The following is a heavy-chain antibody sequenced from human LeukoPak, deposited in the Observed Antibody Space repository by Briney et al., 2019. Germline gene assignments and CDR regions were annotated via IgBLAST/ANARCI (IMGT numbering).Heavy chain of an antibody. CDR3: ARVGSIAAAGTPDY. J-gene: IGHJ4*02. CDR2: IWYDGSYQ. D-gene: IGHD6-13*01. Sequence: TGGSLRLSCAASGFTFSSFGLHWVRQAPGKGLEWVAVIWYDGSYQYYADSVKGRFTTSRDNAKNSLYLQMNSLRAEDTAVYYCARVGSIAAAGTPDYWGQGTLVTVSS. CDR1: GFTFSSFG. V-gene: IGHV3-33*01.